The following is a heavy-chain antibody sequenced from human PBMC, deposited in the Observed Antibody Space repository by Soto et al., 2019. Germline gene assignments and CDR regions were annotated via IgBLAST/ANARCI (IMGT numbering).Heavy chain of an antibody. Sequence: EVQLLESGGGLVQPGGSLRLSCAAFGFTFSSYAMNWVRQAPGKGLEWVSVISGSGGSTYYADSVKGRFTISRDNSKNTLYLQMNSRRAEDTAVYYCAKRTTGWYFDLWGRGTLVTVSS. CDR2: ISGSGGST. J-gene: IGHJ2*01. CDR3: AKRTTGWYFDL. V-gene: IGHV3-23*01. CDR1: GFTFSSYA.